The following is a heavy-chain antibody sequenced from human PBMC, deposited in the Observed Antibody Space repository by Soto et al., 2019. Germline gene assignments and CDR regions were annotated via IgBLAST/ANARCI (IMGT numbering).Heavy chain of an antibody. J-gene: IGHJ4*02. CDR2: IKQDGSEE. Sequence: EVPLVESGGGLVQPGGSLRLSCVVSGFPFSSHWMSWVRQAPGKGLEWVANIKQDGSEEHYVDSVKGRFTVSRDNARNSLHLQMNSLRAEDTAVYYCARVVGATNTLHNWGQGTLVTVSS. V-gene: IGHV3-7*01. CDR1: GFPFSSHW. D-gene: IGHD1-26*01. CDR3: ARVVGATNTLHN.